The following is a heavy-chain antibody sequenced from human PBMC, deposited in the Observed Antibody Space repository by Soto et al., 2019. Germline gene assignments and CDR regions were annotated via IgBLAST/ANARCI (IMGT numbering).Heavy chain of an antibody. J-gene: IGHJ1*01. CDR1: GFTFIGYG. V-gene: IGHV3-23*01. D-gene: IGHD2-21*01. Sequence: EVQLLESGGGLVQPGGSLRLSCAASGFTFIGYGMTWVRQAPGKGLEWVSSISGSDDSTYYADSVKGRFTISRDNSNNTLYLQMNSLRAEDTAAYFCLKQSQLLEGYWGGGTLVTVSS. CDR2: ISGSDDST. CDR3: LKQSQLLEGY.